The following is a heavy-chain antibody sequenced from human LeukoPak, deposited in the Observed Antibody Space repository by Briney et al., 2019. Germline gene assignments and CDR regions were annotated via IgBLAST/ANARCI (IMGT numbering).Heavy chain of an antibody. V-gene: IGHV3-30-3*01. CDR1: GFTFSSYA. CDR2: ISYDGSNK. D-gene: IGHD3-22*01. CDR3: AKEKALVVITYFDY. Sequence: GRSLRLSCAASGFTFSSYAMHWVRQAPGKGLEWVAVISYDGSNKYYADSVKGRFTISRDNSKNTLYLQVNSLRAEDTAVYYCAKEKALVVITYFDYWGQGTLVTVSS. J-gene: IGHJ4*02.